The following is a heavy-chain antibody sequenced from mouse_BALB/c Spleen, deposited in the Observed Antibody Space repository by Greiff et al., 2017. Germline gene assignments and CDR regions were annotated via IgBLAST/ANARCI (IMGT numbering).Heavy chain of an antibody. J-gene: IGHJ3*01. V-gene: IGHV1-9*01. D-gene: IGHD3-3*01. CDR1: GYTFSSYW. CDR2: ILPGSGST. Sequence: QVQLQQSGAELMKPGASVKISCKATGYTFSSYWIEWVKQRPGHGLEWIGEILPGSGSTNYNEKFKGKATFTADTSSNTAYMQLSSLTSEDSAVYYCARRGRGPGFAYWGQGTLVTVSA. CDR3: ARRGRGPGFAY.